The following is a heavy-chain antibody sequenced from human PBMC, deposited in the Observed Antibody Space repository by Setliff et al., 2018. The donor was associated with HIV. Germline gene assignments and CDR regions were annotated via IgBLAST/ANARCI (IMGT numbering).Heavy chain of an antibody. Sequence: GGSLRLSCAASGLTFSGYWMVWVRQAPGKGLEWVANINQDVNDKYYAASVKGRFAISRDNAKNSMYLQMNSLRADDTAVYYCVTAGNWGQGTLVTVSS. CDR1: GLTFSGYW. CDR3: VTAGN. J-gene: IGHJ4*02. V-gene: IGHV3-7*01. CDR2: INQDVNDK.